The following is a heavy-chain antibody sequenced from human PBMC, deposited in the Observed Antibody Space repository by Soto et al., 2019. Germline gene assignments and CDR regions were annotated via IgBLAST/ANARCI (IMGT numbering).Heavy chain of an antibody. CDR3: VRLIGNSWLDS. Sequence: QTHIVSSVNQVDRVSNNTATTDCIRKTPSSGLEWLGRTYYRSRWYFDYAVSVKSRITISPDISNNQVSLQLTSVTPDDTAIYYCVRLIGNSWLDSWGQGTLVTVSS. V-gene: IGHV6-1*01. CDR1: VDRVSNNTAT. J-gene: IGHJ5*01. CDR2: TYYRSRWYF. D-gene: IGHD3-22*01.